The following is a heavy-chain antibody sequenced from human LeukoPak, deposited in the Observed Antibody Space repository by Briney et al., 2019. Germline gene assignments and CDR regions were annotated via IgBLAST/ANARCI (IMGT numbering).Heavy chain of an antibody. CDR2: ITNYGDGT. CDR3: VKDTRDTRDDY. V-gene: IGHV3-64D*06. D-gene: IGHD5-24*01. J-gene: IGHJ4*02. CDR1: GFTVSSNY. Sequence: GGSLRLSCAASGFTVSSNYMSWVRQAPGKGLEYVSAITNYGDGTYYADSVKGRFTISRDNSKNTVWLQMSSLRPEDTAVYYCVKDTRDTRDDYWGQGTLVTVSS.